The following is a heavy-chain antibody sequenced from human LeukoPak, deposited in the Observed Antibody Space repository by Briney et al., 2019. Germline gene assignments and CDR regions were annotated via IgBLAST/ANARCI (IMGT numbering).Heavy chain of an antibody. D-gene: IGHD3-22*01. CDR3: ARGHYYDSRGSDAFDI. Sequence: GGSLRLSCAASGFTFSSYAMSWVRQAPGKGLEWVSSISSSSSYIYYADSVKGRFTISRDNAKNSLYLQMNSLRAEDTAVYYCARGHYYDSRGSDAFDIWGQGTMVTVSS. CDR2: ISSSSSYI. V-gene: IGHV3-21*01. CDR1: GFTFSSYA. J-gene: IGHJ3*02.